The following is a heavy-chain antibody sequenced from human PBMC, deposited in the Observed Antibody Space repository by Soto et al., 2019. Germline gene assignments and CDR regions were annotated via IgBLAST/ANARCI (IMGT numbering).Heavy chain of an antibody. V-gene: IGHV4-59*11. CDR3: ARVGSSGWSPDY. CDR2: IFYSGNT. Sequence: SETLSLTCTVSGGSISGHYWTWIRQPPGKGLEWIGYIFYSGNTNYNPSLKNRVTISVDTSKNQFPLKLSSVTAADTAVYYCARVGSSGWSPDYWGPGTLVTVSS. CDR1: GGSISGHY. J-gene: IGHJ4*02. D-gene: IGHD6-19*01.